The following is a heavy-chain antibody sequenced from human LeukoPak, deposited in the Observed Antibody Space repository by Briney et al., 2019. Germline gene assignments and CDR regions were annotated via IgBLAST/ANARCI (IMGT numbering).Heavy chain of an antibody. CDR2: ISYTGTT. CDR3: ATDPDFWSGYYYFDY. CDR1: GGSISSSSHC. Sequence: SETLSLTCTVSGGSISSSSHCWGWIRQPPGQGLEWIGNISYTGTTYYNPSLKSRVTISVDTSKNQFSLRLSSVTAADTAVYYCATDPDFWSGYYYFDYWSQGTLVTVSP. D-gene: IGHD3-3*01. V-gene: IGHV4-39*07. J-gene: IGHJ4*02.